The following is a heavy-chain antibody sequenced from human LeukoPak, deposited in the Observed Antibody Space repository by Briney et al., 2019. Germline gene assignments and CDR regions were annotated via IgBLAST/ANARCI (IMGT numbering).Heavy chain of an antibody. CDR2: IKQDGSEK. J-gene: IGHJ4*02. Sequence: PGGSLRLSCAASGFTSSSYWMSWVRQAPGKGLEWVANIKQDGSEKYYVDSVKGRFTISRDNAKNSLYLQMNSLRAEDTAVYYCARLYTVTDYWGQGTLVTVSS. D-gene: IGHD4-17*01. V-gene: IGHV3-7*01. CDR1: GFTSSSYW. CDR3: ARLYTVTDY.